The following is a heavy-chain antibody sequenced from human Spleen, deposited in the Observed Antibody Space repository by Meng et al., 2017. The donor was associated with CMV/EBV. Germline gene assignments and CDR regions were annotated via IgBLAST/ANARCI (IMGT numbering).Heavy chain of an antibody. CDR1: GGSISSGGYY. D-gene: IGHD2-2*02. V-gene: IGHV4-31*03. CDR2: IFYTGST. Sequence: SETLSLTCTVSGGSISSGGYYWSWIRQHPGKGLEWIGHIFYTGSTYYNQFLKSRVTISVDTSKNQFSLKVNSVIAADTAVYYCARGRCTRTTCYRGTFDYWGQGILVTVSS. J-gene: IGHJ4*02. CDR3: ARGRCTRTTCYRGTFDY.